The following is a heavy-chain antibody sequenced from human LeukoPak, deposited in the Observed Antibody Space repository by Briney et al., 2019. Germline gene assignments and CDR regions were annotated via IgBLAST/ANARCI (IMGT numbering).Heavy chain of an antibody. V-gene: IGHV1-46*01. CDR3: AQLGATRRDIDY. CDR1: GYTLTSYY. CDR2: INPSGGST. J-gene: IGHJ4*02. D-gene: IGHD1-26*01. Sequence: GASVKVSCKASGYTLTSYYMHWVRQAPGQGLEWMGIINPSGGSTSYAQKFQGRVTMTRDTSTSTVYMELSSLRSEDTAVYYCAQLGATRRDIDYWGQGTLVTVSS.